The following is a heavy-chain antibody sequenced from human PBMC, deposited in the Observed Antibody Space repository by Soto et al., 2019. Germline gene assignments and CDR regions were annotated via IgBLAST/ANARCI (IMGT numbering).Heavy chain of an antibody. CDR3: ARERPDGSRLDP. D-gene: IGHD6-13*01. V-gene: IGHV4-30-4*01. CDR1: GGSISSGDYY. CDR2: IYYSGST. J-gene: IGHJ5*02. Sequence: TLSLPCTVSGGSISSGDYYWSFIRQPPGKGLEWIGYIYYSGSTYYNPSLKSRVTISVDTSKNQFSLKLSSVTAADTAVYYCARERPDGSRLDPWGQGTLVTVS.